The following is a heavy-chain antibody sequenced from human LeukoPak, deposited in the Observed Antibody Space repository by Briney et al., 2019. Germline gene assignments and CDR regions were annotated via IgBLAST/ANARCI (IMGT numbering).Heavy chain of an antibody. CDR1: GGTFSGYA. V-gene: IGHV1-69*01. Sequence: ASVKVSCKASGGTFSGYAISWVRQAPGQGLEWMGGIIPIFGTANYAQKFQGRVTITADESTSTAYMELSSLRSEDTAVYYCAYYRAAQLGGALDYWGQGTLVTVSS. CDR2: IIPIFGTA. D-gene: IGHD6-6*01. J-gene: IGHJ4*02. CDR3: AYYRAAQLGGALDY.